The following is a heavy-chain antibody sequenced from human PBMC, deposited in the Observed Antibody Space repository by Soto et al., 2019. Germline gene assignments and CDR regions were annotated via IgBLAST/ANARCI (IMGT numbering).Heavy chain of an antibody. CDR3: ARASYVWGSYRYSSNWFDL. CDR2: ISSSSSTI. Sequence: EVQLVESGGGLVQPGGSLRLSCAASGFTFSSYSMNWVRQAPGKGLEWVSYISSSSSTIYYADSVKGRFTISRDNAKNSLYLQMNSLRDEDTAVYYCARASYVWGSYRYSSNWFDLWGQGTLVTVSS. D-gene: IGHD3-16*02. CDR1: GFTFSSYS. J-gene: IGHJ5*02. V-gene: IGHV3-48*02.